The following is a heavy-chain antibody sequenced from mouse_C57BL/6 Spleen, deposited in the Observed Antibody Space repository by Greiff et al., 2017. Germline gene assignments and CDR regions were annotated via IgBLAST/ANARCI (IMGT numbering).Heavy chain of an antibody. CDR1: GYTFTDYY. CDR3: ARSRGAAQALDY. J-gene: IGHJ2*01. V-gene: IGHV1-26*01. D-gene: IGHD3-2*02. CDR2: INPNNGGT. Sequence: EVQLQQSGPELVKPGASVKISCKASGYTFTDYYMNWVKQSHGKSLEWIGDINPNNGGTSYNQKFKGKATLTVDKSSSTAYMELRSLTSEDSAVYYCARSRGAAQALDYWGQGTTLTVSS.